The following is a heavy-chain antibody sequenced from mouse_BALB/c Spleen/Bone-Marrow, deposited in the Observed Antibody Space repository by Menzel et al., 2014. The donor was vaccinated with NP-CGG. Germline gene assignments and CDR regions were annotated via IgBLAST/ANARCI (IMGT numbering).Heavy chain of an antibody. CDR3: AREGTYYAYFDY. J-gene: IGHJ2*01. D-gene: IGHD1-1*01. V-gene: IGHV1-4*02. Sequence: QVQLQQSAAELARPGASVKLSCKASGYIFTSYTIRWIKQRPGQGLEWIGYINPRIGYTDYNQKFKDKTTLTADKSSSTTYMQLNSLTSEDSAVYYCAREGTYYAYFDYWGQGTTLTVSS. CDR2: INPRIGYT. CDR1: GYIFTSYT.